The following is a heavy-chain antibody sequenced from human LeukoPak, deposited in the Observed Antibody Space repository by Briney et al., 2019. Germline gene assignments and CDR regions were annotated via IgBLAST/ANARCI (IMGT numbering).Heavy chain of an antibody. D-gene: IGHD3-22*01. J-gene: IGHJ4*02. CDR2: ISSTSSTI. CDR3: ARRTKENFYDSSGYYYRLDY. Sequence: GGSLRLSCAASGFTFSSYSMNWVRQAPGKGLEWVSYISSTSSTIYYADSVKGRFTVSRDNAKNSLYLQMNSLRAEDTAVYYCARRTKENFYDSSGYYYRLDYWGQGTLVTVSS. V-gene: IGHV3-48*01. CDR1: GFTFSSYS.